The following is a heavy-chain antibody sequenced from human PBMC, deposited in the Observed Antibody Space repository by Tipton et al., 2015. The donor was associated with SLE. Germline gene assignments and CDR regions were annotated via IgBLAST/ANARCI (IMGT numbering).Heavy chain of an antibody. CDR2: ISYDGSTK. J-gene: IGHJ6*02. D-gene: IGHD3-22*01. CDR1: GFTFSSYA. CDR3: ARRAAKYYDRRGYYLWSFRSYGTDA. V-gene: IGHV3-30*04. Sequence: SLRLSCAASGFTFSSYAMHWVRQAPGKGLERVSFISYDGSTKYYVDSVKGRFTISRDNSKTTLYLQMNSLSGEDTAVYYCARRAAKYYDRRGYYLWSFRSYGTDAWGQGPSVPVS.